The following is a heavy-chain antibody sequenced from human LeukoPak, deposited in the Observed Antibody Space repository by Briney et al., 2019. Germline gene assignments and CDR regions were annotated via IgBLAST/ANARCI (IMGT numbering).Heavy chain of an antibody. CDR1: GGTFSSYA. CDR3: ARDLFGFEPYYFDY. Sequence: GASVKVSCKXSGGTFSSYAISWVRQAPRQGLEWMGRIIPIFGTANYSQKVQGGVTITTDESTSTAYLELSSLRSEDTAVYYCARDLFGFEPYYFDYWGQGTLVTVSS. J-gene: IGHJ4*02. V-gene: IGHV1-69*05. D-gene: IGHD1-14*01. CDR2: IIPIFGTA.